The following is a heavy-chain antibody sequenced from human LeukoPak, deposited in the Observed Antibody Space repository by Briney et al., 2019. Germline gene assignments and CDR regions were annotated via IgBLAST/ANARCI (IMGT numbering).Heavy chain of an antibody. D-gene: IGHD6-13*01. CDR2: INPNSGDT. Sequence: ASVKVSCKTSGYTFTGYYMYWVRQAPGQGLAWMGWINPNSGDTDYAQKFQGRVTMTRDTSISTAYMELSSLRSEDTAVYYCARGRDSSNNSWFDPWGQGTLVTVSS. CDR1: GYTFTGYY. V-gene: IGHV1-2*02. CDR3: ARGRDSSNNSWFDP. J-gene: IGHJ5*02.